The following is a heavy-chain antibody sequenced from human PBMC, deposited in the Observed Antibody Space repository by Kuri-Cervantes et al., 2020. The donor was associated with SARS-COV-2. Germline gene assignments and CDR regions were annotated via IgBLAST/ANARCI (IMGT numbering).Heavy chain of an antibody. D-gene: IGHD2-15*01. CDR3: AKDMESGGSYSTFDY. V-gene: IGHV3-9*01. CDR1: GFTFDDYA. Sequence: LSLTCAASGFTFDDYAMHWVRRAPGKGLEWVSGISWNSGSIGYADSVKGRFTISRDNAKNSLYLQMNSLRAEDTALYYCAKDMESGGSYSTFDYWGQGTLVTVSS. CDR2: ISWNSGSI. J-gene: IGHJ4*02.